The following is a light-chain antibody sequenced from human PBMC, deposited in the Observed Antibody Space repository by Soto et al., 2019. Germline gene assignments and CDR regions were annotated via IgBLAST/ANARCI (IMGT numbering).Light chain of an antibody. V-gene: IGLV2-14*01. CDR1: SSDVGGYDY. CDR3: SSYTGSNTLYA. J-gene: IGLJ1*01. CDR2: EVT. Sequence: QSVLTQPASVSGSPGQSITISGTGTSSDVGGYDYVSWYQQHPGKAPKLMIYEVTNRPSGVSNRFSASKSGDTASLTISGLQAEDEADYYCSSYTGSNTLYAFGTGTKVTVL.